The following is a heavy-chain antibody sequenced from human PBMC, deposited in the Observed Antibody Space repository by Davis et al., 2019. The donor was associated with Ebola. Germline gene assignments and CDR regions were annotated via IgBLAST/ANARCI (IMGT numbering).Heavy chain of an antibody. Sequence: PSETLSLTCAVYGGSFSGYYWSWIRQPPGKGLEWIGEINHSGSTNYNPSLKSRVTISVDTSKNQFSLKLSSVTAADTAVYYCARGIKVKLDVWGQGTTVTVSS. CDR2: INHSGST. J-gene: IGHJ6*02. CDR3: ARGIKVKLDV. V-gene: IGHV4-34*01. CDR1: GGSFSGYY.